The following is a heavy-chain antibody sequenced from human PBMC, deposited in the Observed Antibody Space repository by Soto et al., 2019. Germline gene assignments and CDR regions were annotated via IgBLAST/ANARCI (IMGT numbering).Heavy chain of an antibody. CDR1: GGSISSYY. J-gene: IGHJ5*02. V-gene: IGHV4-59*01. CDR2: IYYSGST. CDR3: ARQIQNWNDNWFAP. D-gene: IGHD1-1*01. Sequence: SETLSLTCAVSGGSISSYYWSWIRQPPGRGLEWIGYIYYSGSTNYNPSLKSRVTISVDTSKNQFSLKLSSVTAADTAVYYCARQIQNWNDNWFAPWGQGTLVTVSS.